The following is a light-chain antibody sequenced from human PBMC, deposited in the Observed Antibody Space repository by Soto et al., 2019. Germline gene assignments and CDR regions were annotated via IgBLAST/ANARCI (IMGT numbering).Light chain of an antibody. V-gene: IGKV3-20*01. CDR3: QQFAGS. J-gene: IGKJ4*02. Sequence: EIVLTQSPAILSVSPWERATLSCRASQSVSPSSLAWYQQRPGQSPRLLIYGASSRATGIPDRFSGRGSGTDFTLIISRLEPEDFAVYYCQQFAGSFGGGTKVDIK. CDR1: QSVSPSS. CDR2: GAS.